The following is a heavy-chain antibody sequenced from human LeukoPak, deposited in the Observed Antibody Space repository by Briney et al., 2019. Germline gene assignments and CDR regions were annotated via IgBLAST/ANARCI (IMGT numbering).Heavy chain of an antibody. D-gene: IGHD5-12*01. V-gene: IGHV3-48*03. J-gene: IGHJ4*02. Sequence: PGGSLRLSCVASGFTFSSYEMNWARQVPGKGLEWVSYISDTPNTMYYADSVKGRFTISRDNAKNSLFLQMNSLRVDDTAVYYCAREYTGSEYFDYWGQGTLVTVSS. CDR3: AREYTGSEYFDY. CDR2: ISDTPNTM. CDR1: GFTFSSYE.